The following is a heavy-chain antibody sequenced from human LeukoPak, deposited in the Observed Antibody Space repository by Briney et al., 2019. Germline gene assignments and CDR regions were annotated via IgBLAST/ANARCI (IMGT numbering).Heavy chain of an antibody. CDR3: ARVLGGIAAAGTTGWFDP. Sequence: GASVKVSCKASGYTFTGYYMHWVRQAPGQGLEWMGWINPNSGGTNYAQKFQGRVTMTRDTSISTAYMELSRLRSDDTAVYYCARVLGGIAAAGTTGWFDPWGQGTLVTVSS. D-gene: IGHD6-13*01. CDR2: INPNSGGT. J-gene: IGHJ5*02. CDR1: GYTFTGYY. V-gene: IGHV1-2*02.